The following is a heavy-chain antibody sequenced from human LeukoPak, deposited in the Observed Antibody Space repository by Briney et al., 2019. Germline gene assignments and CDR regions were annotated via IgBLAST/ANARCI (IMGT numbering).Heavy chain of an antibody. CDR3: ATHKRRGTNYFDY. CDR2: IYYSGST. J-gene: IGHJ4*02. V-gene: IGHV4-39*01. D-gene: IGHD2-2*01. Sequence: PSETLSLTCTVSGGSISSSSYYWGWIRQPPGKGLEWIGSIYYSGSTYYNPSLKSRVTISVDTSKNQFSLKLSSVTAADTAVYYCATHKRRGTNYFDYWGQGTLVTVSS. CDR1: GGSISSSSYY.